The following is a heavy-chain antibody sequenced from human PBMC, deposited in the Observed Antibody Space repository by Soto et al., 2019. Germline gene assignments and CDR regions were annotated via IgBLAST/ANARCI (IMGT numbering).Heavy chain of an antibody. V-gene: IGHV3-23*01. D-gene: IGHD3-3*01. CDR2: ISDGGERT. J-gene: IGHJ6*02. CDR1: GFTFSDYV. CDR3: ARDRSTDFGLDV. Sequence: EVQLLESGGDLVQPGGSLRLSCVASGFTFSDYVMSWVRQVPGKGLEWVSSISDGGERTDYRDSVRGRFTISRDNARFSLHLHMNSLRVDDTDIYFCARDRSTDFGLDVWGQGTTVTVSS.